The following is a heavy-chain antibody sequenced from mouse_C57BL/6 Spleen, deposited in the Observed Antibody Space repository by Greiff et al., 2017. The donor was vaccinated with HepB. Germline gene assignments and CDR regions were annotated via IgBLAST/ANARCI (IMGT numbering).Heavy chain of an antibody. CDR1: GFTFSSYA. CDR2: ISSGGDYI. D-gene: IGHD3-2*02. J-gene: IGHJ4*01. V-gene: IGHV5-9-1*02. Sequence: DVMLVESGEGLVKPGGSLKLSCAASGFTFSSYAMSWVRQTPEKRLEWVAYISSGGDYIYYADTVKGRFTISRDNARNTLYLQMSSLKSEDTAMYYCTRDGTAQATMDYWGQGTSVTVSS. CDR3: TRDGTAQATMDY.